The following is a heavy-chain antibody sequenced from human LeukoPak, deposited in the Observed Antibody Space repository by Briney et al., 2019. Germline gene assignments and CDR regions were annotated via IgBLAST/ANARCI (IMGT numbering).Heavy chain of an antibody. CDR1: GFTFINYW. CDR2: INSDGSST. CDR3: ARGTMIGRFDL. V-gene: IGHV3-74*01. J-gene: IGHJ5*02. Sequence: GGSLRLSCAASGFTFINYWTHWVRQAPGKGLVWVSRINSDGSSTDYADSVKGRFTISRDNAKDTLYLQMNSLRAEDTGVYYCARGTMIGRFDLWGQGTLVTVSS. D-gene: IGHD3-22*01.